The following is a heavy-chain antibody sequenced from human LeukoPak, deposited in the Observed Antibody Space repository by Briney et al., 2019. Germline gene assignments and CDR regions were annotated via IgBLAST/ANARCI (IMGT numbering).Heavy chain of an antibody. CDR1: GGSISTSSFY. Sequence: SETLSLTCTVSGGSISTSSFYWGWIRQPPGKGLEWIGSIYYSGSTSYNPSLKSRVTISVDTSKNHFSLKLSSVTAADTAVYYCVRHEWTTTNCFDPSGQGDPWSVSS. CDR2: IYYSGST. V-gene: IGHV4-39*01. D-gene: IGHD4-11*01. J-gene: IGHJ5*02. CDR3: VRHEWTTTNCFDP.